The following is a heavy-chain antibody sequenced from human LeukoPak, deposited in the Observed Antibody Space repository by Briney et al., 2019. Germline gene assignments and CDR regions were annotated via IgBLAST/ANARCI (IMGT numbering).Heavy chain of an antibody. D-gene: IGHD6-13*01. J-gene: IGHJ4*02. Sequence: GGSLRLSCAASGFTFSSHSMNWVRQAPGKGLEWVSSISSGSSYIYYADSVKGRFTISRDNAKNSLYLQMNSLRAEDTAVYYCARGAAAGRGGFYFDYWGQGTLVTVSS. CDR2: ISSGSSYI. CDR1: GFTFSSHS. V-gene: IGHV3-21*01. CDR3: ARGAAAGRGGFYFDY.